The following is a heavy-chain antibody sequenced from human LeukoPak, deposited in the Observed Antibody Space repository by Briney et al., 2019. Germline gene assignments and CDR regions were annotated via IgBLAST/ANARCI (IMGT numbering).Heavy chain of an antibody. Sequence: PGGPLRLSCVASGFNFRDYGMNWVRQAPGKGLEWVAAVSDDGDKTYYGDSVKGRFTVSRDNSKNTLYLQMSSLRAEDTAVYYCAGRTYYFDYWGQGTLVTVSS. V-gene: IGHV3-23*01. CDR1: GFNFRDYG. CDR2: VSDDGDKT. CDR3: AGRTYYFDY. J-gene: IGHJ4*02. D-gene: IGHD3-16*01.